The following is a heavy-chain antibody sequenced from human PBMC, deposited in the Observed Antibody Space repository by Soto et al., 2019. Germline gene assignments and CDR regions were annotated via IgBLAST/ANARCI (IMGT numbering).Heavy chain of an antibody. J-gene: IGHJ5*02. Sequence: ASVKVSCKASGGTFSSYAISWVRQAPGQGLEWMGGIIPIFGTANYAQKFQGRVTITADESTSTAYMELSSLRSEDTAVYYCARGTYGGNAYGFDPWGQGTLVTVSS. CDR2: IIPIFGTA. CDR3: ARGTYGGNAYGFDP. D-gene: IGHD4-17*01. CDR1: GGTFSSYA. V-gene: IGHV1-69*13.